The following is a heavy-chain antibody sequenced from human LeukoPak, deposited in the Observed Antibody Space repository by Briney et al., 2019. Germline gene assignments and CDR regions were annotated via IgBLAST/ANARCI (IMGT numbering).Heavy chain of an antibody. CDR3: ARVLSIVATVERWFDP. J-gene: IGHJ5*02. Sequence: KPSETLSLTCTVSGGSVSSGSYYWSWIRQPPGKGPEWIGYIYYSGSTNYNPSLKSRVTISVDTSKNQSSLKLSSVTAADTAVYYCARVLSIVATVERWFDPWGQGTLVTVSS. V-gene: IGHV4-61*01. CDR1: GGSVSSGSYY. CDR2: IYYSGST. D-gene: IGHD5-12*01.